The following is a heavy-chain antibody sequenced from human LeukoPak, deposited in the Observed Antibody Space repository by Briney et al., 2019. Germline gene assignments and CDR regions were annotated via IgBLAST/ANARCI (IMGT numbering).Heavy chain of an antibody. CDR1: GFTFSSYG. Sequence: PGRSLRLSCAASGFTFSSYGVHWVRQAPGKGLEWVANIPYDGSIKYYADSVKGRFTISRDNSKNTLYLQMNSLRAEDTAVYYCAKGFTLGSYGVDYWGQGTLVTVSS. D-gene: IGHD1-26*01. CDR2: IPYDGSIK. V-gene: IGHV3-30*18. J-gene: IGHJ4*02. CDR3: AKGFTLGSYGVDY.